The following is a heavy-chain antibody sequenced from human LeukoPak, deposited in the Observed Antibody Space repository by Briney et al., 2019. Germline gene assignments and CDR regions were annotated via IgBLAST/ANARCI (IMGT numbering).Heavy chain of an antibody. CDR2: IRSKTYGGTT. Sequence: GGSLRLSCTASGFTFGDYAMSWVRQAPGKGLEWVGFIRSKTYGGTTEYAASVKGRFTISRDDSKSIAYLQMNSLKTEDTAFYYCTRGSPTFAMIVVDGGVGNDYWGQGTLVTVSS. CDR1: GFTFGDYA. V-gene: IGHV3-49*04. J-gene: IGHJ4*02. D-gene: IGHD3-22*01. CDR3: TRGSPTFAMIVVDGGVGNDY.